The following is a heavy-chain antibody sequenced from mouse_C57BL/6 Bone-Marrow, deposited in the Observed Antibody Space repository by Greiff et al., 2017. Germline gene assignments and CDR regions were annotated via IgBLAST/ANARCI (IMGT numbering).Heavy chain of an antibody. D-gene: IGHD1-1*01. V-gene: IGHV1-81*01. J-gene: IGHJ2*01. CDR1: GYTFTSYG. Sequence: QVQLQQSGAELARPGASVKLSCKASGYTFTSYGISWVKQRTGQGLEWIGEIYPRSGNTYYNEKFKGKATLTADKSYSTAYMELRSLTSEDSAVYFCARLRYYGSSYAGYWGQGTTLTVSS. CDR2: IYPRSGNT. CDR3: ARLRYYGSSYAGY.